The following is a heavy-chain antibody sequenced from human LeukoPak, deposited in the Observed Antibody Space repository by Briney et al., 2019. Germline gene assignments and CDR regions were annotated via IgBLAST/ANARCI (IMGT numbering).Heavy chain of an antibody. CDR3: ARHRSGNGFGELYGHNWFDP. CDR1: GGSISSRSYY. D-gene: IGHD3-10*01. Sequence: SETLSLTCTVSGGSISSRSYYWGWIRQPPGKGLEWIGSIYYSGSTYYNPSLKSRVTISVDTSKNQFSLKLSSVTAADTAVYYCARHRSGNGFGELYGHNWFDPWGQGTLVTVSS. CDR2: IYYSGST. V-gene: IGHV4-39*01. J-gene: IGHJ5*02.